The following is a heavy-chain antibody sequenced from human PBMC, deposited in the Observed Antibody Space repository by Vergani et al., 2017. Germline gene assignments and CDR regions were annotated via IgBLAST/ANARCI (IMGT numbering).Heavy chain of an antibody. CDR2: IYTSGST. D-gene: IGHD2-2*01. CDR3: AREDIVVVPAAIAGYYYYGMDV. J-gene: IGHJ6*02. CDR1: GGSISSGSYY. Sequence: QVQLQESGPGLVKPSQTLSLTCTVSGGSISSGSYYWSWIRQPAGKGLEWIGRIYTSGSTNYNPSLKSRVTMSVDTSKNQFSLKLSSVTAADTAVYYCAREDIVVVPAAIAGYYYYGMDVWGQGTTVTVSS. V-gene: IGHV4-61*02.